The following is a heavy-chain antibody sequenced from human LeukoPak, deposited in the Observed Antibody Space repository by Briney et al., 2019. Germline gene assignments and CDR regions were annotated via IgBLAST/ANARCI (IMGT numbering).Heavy chain of an antibody. J-gene: IGHJ4*02. V-gene: IGHV3-7*03. D-gene: IGHD3-22*01. CDR1: GFTFSDYS. Sequence: GGSLRLSCAASGFTFSDYSMNWVRQAPGKGLEWVANMNQDGSEKYYVDSVKGRFTISRDNAKNSLYLQMNSLRAEDTAVYYCARDRDSSDYWGQGTLVTVSS. CDR3: ARDRDSSDY. CDR2: MNQDGSEK.